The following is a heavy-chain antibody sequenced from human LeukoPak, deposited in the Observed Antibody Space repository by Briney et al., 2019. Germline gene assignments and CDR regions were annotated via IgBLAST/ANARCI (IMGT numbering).Heavy chain of an antibody. V-gene: IGHV1-69*05. J-gene: IGHJ4*02. Sequence: ASVKVPCKASGGTFSSYAISWVRQAPGQGLEWMGRIIPIFGTANYAQKFQGRVTITTDESTSTAYMELSSLRSEDTAVYYCAYYQTFRGVIDDYWGQGTLVTVSS. CDR2: IIPIFGTA. CDR3: AYYQTFRGVIDDY. D-gene: IGHD3-16*02. CDR1: GGTFSSYA.